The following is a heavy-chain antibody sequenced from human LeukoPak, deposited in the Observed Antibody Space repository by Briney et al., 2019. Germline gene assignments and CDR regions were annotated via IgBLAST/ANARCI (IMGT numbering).Heavy chain of an antibody. D-gene: IGHD3-3*01. CDR1: GASINSYY. J-gene: IGHJ4*02. CDR2: IYYSGST. V-gene: IGHV4-59*01. CDR3: ARGADFWSGYSKKYYFDY. Sequence: ASETLSLTCTVSGASINSYYCSWIRQPPGKGLEWIGYIYYSGSTNYNPSLKSRVTISVDTSKNQFSLKLSSVTAADTAVYYCARGADFWSGYSKKYYFDYWGQGTLVTVSS.